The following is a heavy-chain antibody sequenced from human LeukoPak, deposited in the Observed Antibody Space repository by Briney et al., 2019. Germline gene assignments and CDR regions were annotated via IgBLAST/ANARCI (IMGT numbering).Heavy chain of an antibody. Sequence: PSETLSLTCTVSSGAISTSHWLSWVRQPPGKGLEWIGEIYGSGNTNYNPSLKSRVTMSVDKTRIHLSLKLHSVTAADTAVYYCATGDSKQTEHNYWGQGTLVTVSS. CDR2: IYGSGNT. CDR1: SGAISTSHW. J-gene: IGHJ4*02. CDR3: ATGDSKQTEHNY. V-gene: IGHV4-4*02. D-gene: IGHD7-27*01.